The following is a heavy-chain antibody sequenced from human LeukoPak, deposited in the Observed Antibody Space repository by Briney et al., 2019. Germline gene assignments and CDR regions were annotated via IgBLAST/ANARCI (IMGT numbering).Heavy chain of an antibody. J-gene: IGHJ6*03. Sequence: GGSLSLSCAASGFTFSSYWMHWVRQAPGKGLVWVSRINSDGSSTSYADSVKGRFTISRDNAKNTLYLQMNSLRAEDTAVYYCARGAPGIAVAGTDLPYYYYYMDVWGKGTTVTISS. CDR2: INSDGSST. V-gene: IGHV3-74*01. CDR1: GFTFSSYW. CDR3: ARGAPGIAVAGTDLPYYYYYMDV. D-gene: IGHD6-19*01.